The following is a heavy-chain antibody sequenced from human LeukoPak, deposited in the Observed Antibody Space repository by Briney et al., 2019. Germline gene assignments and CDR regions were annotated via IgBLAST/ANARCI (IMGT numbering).Heavy chain of an antibody. D-gene: IGHD6-13*01. V-gene: IGHV1-18*04. J-gene: IGHJ4*03. Sequence: ASVKVSCKASGYTFTSYGISWVRQAPGQARVWMGWISAYNGNTNYTQKLQRRVTMTTDTSTSTAYMELRSLRSDDTAVYYCARAPGIAAAGSDYWGQGTTVTVSS. CDR1: GYTFTSYG. CDR3: ARAPGIAAAGSDY. CDR2: ISAYNGNT.